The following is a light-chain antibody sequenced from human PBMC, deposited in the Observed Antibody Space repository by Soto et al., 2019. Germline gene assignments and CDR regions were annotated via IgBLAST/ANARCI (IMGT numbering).Light chain of an antibody. CDR2: EVT. CDR3: TSYRTSSTWV. Sequence: QSALTQPASVSGSPGQSITISCSGTSSDVGFYNYVSWFQQYPGKAPKLMIFEVTNRPSGVSDRFSGSKSDNTVSLTISGLQADDEADYFCTSYRTSSTWVFGGGTKLTVL. V-gene: IGLV2-14*01. J-gene: IGLJ3*02. CDR1: SSDVGFYNY.